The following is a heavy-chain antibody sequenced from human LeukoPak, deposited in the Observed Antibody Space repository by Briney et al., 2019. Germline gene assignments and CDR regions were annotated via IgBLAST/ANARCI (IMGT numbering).Heavy chain of an antibody. CDR3: ARHDYYDSSGFRPSFWFDY. CDR1: GGSISSDY. V-gene: IGHV4-59*08. CDR2: IYYSGST. D-gene: IGHD3-22*01. Sequence: SETLSLTCTVSGGSISSDYWSWIRQPPGKGLEWIGYIYYSGSTNYNPSLKSRVTISVDTSKNQFSLKLSSVTAADTAVYYCARHDYYDSSGFRPSFWFDYWGQGTLVTVSS. J-gene: IGHJ4*02.